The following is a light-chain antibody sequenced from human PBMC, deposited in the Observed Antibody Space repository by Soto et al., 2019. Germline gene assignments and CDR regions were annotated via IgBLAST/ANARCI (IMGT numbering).Light chain of an antibody. Sequence: EIVVTQSPATLSLSPGERATLSCRASQSVVTNVAWYQQKPGQPPRLLIHDSSTRATGVPDRFSGRGYGTEFALTISSLQSEDFAVYYCQQYGSSPPYTFGQGTKLEIK. CDR1: QSVVTN. J-gene: IGKJ2*01. CDR3: QQYGSSPPYT. V-gene: IGKV3-15*01. CDR2: DSS.